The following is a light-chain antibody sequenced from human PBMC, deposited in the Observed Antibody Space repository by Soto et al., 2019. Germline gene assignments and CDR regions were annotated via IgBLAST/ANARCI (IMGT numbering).Light chain of an antibody. CDR2: KAS. CDR3: QQYNSYSGGT. V-gene: IGKV1-5*03. CDR1: QSISSW. J-gene: IGKJ1*01. Sequence: DIQMTQSPCTLSASVGDRVTITCRASQSISSWLAWYQQKPGKAPKLLIYKASSLESGVPSRFSGSGSGTEFTLTFSSMQPDDFATYYCQQYNSYSGGTFGQGTKVEIK.